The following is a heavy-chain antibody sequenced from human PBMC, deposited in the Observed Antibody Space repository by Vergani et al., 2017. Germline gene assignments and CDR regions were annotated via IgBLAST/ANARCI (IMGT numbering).Heavy chain of an antibody. Sequence: EVQLLESGGGLVQPGGSLRLSCAASGFTFSSYAMSWVRQVPGKGLEWVSGISGSGGNTYYAQKFQGRVTMTRDTSTSTVYMELSSLRSEDTAIYYCARGDYGILTGYRYWGQGTLVTVSA. CDR3: ARGDYGILTGYRY. CDR2: ISGSGGNT. J-gene: IGHJ4*02. CDR1: GFTFSSYA. V-gene: IGHV3-23*01. D-gene: IGHD3-9*01.